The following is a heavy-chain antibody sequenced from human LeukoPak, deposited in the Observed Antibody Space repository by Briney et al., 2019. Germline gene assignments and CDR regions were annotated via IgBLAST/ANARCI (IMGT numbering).Heavy chain of an antibody. D-gene: IGHD3-9*01. CDR3: ATSVTGNLYYFDY. J-gene: IGHJ4*02. V-gene: IGHV3-7*01. CDR2: IKQDGSER. CDR1: GFSFSTHW. Sequence: GGSLRLSCAASGFSFSTHWMSWVRQAPGKGLEWVANIKQDGSERNYVDSVKGRFTISRDNAKNSLYLQMNSLRAEDTAVYYCATSVTGNLYYFDYWGQETLVTVSS.